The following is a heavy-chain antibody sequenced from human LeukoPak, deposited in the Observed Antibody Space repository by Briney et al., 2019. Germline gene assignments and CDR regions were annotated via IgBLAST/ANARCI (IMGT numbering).Heavy chain of an antibody. Sequence: GGSLRLSCAASEFTFSSYSMNWVRQAPGKGLEWVSSISSSSSYIYYADSVKGRFTISRDNAKNSLYLQMNSLRAEDTAVYYCARDYSTVTTFFDYWGQGTLVTVSS. CDR3: ARDYSTVTTFFDY. V-gene: IGHV3-21*01. CDR2: ISSSSSYI. CDR1: EFTFSSYS. J-gene: IGHJ4*02. D-gene: IGHD4-17*01.